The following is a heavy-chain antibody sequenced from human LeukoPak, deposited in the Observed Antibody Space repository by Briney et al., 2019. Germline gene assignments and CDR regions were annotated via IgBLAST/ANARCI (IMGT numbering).Heavy chain of an antibody. J-gene: IGHJ3*02. CDR3: ARESGGGAFDI. V-gene: IGHV3-64*01. CDR2: ISSNGGST. D-gene: IGHD1-26*01. Sequence: PGGSLRLSCAAPGFTFSSYAMHWVRQAPGKGLEYVSAISSNGGSTYYANSVKGRFTISRDNSKNTLYLQMGSLRAEDMAVYYCARESGGGAFDIWGQGTMVTVSS. CDR1: GFTFSSYA.